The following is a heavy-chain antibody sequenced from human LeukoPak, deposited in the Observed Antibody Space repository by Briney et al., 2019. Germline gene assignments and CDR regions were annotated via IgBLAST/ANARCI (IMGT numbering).Heavy chain of an antibody. J-gene: IGHJ3*02. Sequence: GESLKISCKGSGYSLTNYWIAWVRQMPGQGLEWMAIIYPGDSDARYRPSFQGQVTISVDKSISTTYLRWSSLKASDTAMYYCARRGWGFGEPKRDHDTFDIWGQGTMVTVSS. CDR2: IYPGDSDA. V-gene: IGHV5-51*01. CDR3: ARRGWGFGEPKRDHDTFDI. CDR1: GYSLTNYW. D-gene: IGHD3-10*01.